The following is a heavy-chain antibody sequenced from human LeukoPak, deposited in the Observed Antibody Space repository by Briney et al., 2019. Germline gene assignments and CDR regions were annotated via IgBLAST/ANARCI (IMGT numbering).Heavy chain of an antibody. J-gene: IGHJ4*02. CDR2: ISGSGGST. Sequence: GGSLRLSCAASGFTFSSYAMSWVRQAPGKGLEWVSAISGSGGSTYYADSVKGRFTISRDNSKNTLYLQMNNPKAEDTAVKYCAKGSGRRFTVIVLGYYAFDYWGQGTLVTVSS. D-gene: IGHD3-22*01. CDR3: AKGSGRRFTVIVLGYYAFDY. CDR1: GFTFSSYA. V-gene: IGHV3-23*01.